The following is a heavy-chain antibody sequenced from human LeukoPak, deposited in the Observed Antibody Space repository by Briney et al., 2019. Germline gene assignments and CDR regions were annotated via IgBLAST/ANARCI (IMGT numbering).Heavy chain of an antibody. V-gene: IGHV4-61*02. J-gene: IGHJ4*02. Sequence: SSQTLSLTCTVSGGSISSGSYYWSWIRQPAGKGLEWIGRIYTSGSTNYNPSLKSRVTISVDTSKNQLSLKLSSVTAADTAVYYCARAVGASFDYWGQGTLVTVSS. CDR2: IYTSGST. CDR1: GGSISSGSYY. CDR3: ARAVGASFDY. D-gene: IGHD1-26*01.